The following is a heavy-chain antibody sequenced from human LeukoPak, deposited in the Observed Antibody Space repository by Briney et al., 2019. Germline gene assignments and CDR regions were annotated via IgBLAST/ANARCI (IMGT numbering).Heavy chain of an antibody. J-gene: IGHJ3*02. CDR2: IIPIFGTA. V-gene: IGHV1-69*13. D-gene: IGHD3-3*01. Sequence: SVKVSCKASGGTFSSYAISWVRQAPGQGLEWMGGIIPIFGTANYAQKFQGRVTITADESTSTAYMELSSLRSEDTAVYYCASRNDFWSGFPPYDAFDIWGQGTMVTVSS. CDR3: ASRNDFWSGFPPYDAFDI. CDR1: GGTFSSYA.